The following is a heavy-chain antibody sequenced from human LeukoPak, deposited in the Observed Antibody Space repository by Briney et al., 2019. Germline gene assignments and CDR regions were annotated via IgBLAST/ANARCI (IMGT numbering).Heavy chain of an antibody. CDR1: GYSISSGYY. CDR3: ARVVGLTGYSSTWYSGYYYYMDV. CDR2: IYHSGNT. V-gene: IGHV4-38-2*02. D-gene: IGHD6-13*01. Sequence: PSETLSLTCTVSGYSISSGYYWAWIRQPPGKGLEWIGSIYHSGNTYYNPSLKSRVTISLDTSKNQFSLKVSSVTAADTAVYYCARVVGLTGYSSTWYSGYYYYMDVWGKGTTVTVSS. J-gene: IGHJ6*03.